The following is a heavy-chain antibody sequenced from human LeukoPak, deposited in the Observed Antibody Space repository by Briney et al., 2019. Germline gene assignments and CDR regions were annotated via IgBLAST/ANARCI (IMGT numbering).Heavy chain of an antibody. CDR2: IYYSGST. V-gene: IGHV4-59*01. J-gene: IGHJ4*02. CDR1: GGSISSYY. CDR3: ARDHSGSYYFDH. D-gene: IGHD1-26*01. Sequence: SETLSLTCTVSGGSISSYYWSWIRQPPGKGLEWIGYIYYSGSTNYNPSLKSRVTISVDTSKNQFSLKLSSVTAADTAVYYCARDHSGSYYFDHWGQGTLVTVSS.